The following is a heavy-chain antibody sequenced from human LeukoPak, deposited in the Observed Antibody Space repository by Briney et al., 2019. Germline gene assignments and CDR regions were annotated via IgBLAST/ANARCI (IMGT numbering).Heavy chain of an antibody. CDR3: ARDQSIYDSSGTPH. CDR1: GFTFSSYE. D-gene: IGHD3-22*01. CDR2: ISSSSSTI. Sequence: GGSLRLSCAASGFTFSSYEMNWVRQAPGKGLEWVSYISSSSSTIYYADSVKGRFTISRDNAKNSLYLQMNSLRAEDTAVYYCARDQSIYDSSGTPHWGQGTLVTVSS. J-gene: IGHJ4*02. V-gene: IGHV3-48*03.